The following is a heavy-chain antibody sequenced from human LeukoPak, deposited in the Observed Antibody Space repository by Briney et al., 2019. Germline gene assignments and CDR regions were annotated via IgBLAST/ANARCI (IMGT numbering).Heavy chain of an antibody. CDR3: ARDSSSSTHLDF. CDR1: GFTLSSNY. V-gene: IGHV3-66*01. CDR2: IYSGGST. Sequence: PGGSLRLSCAASGFTLSSNYMSWVRQAPGEGLEWVSVIYSGGSTYYADSVMGRFTISRDNSKNSLSLQMNRLRAEDTAVYYCARDSSSSTHLDFWGQGTLVTVSS. D-gene: IGHD2-2*01. J-gene: IGHJ4*02.